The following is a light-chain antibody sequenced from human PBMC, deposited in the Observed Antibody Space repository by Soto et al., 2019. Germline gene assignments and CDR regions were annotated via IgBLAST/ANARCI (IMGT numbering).Light chain of an antibody. CDR3: QQYNTYSSLT. V-gene: IGKV1-5*01. J-gene: IGKJ4*01. Sequence: DIQMTQSPSTLSASVGDRVTITCRASQSISSWLAWYQQKLGRAPRLLIYDASSLESGVPSRFSGSGYGTEFTLTNSSLQPDHFATYYCQQYNTYSSLTFGGGTKVEIK. CDR1: QSISSW. CDR2: DAS.